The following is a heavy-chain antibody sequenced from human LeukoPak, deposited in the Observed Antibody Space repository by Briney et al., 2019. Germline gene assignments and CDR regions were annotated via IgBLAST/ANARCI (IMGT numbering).Heavy chain of an antibody. CDR2: ISGSGGST. V-gene: IGHV3-23*01. CDR1: GFTFSSYA. CDR3: AKDPDFWSGYSPPDY. D-gene: IGHD3-3*01. Sequence: SGGSLRLSCAASGFTFSSYAMSWVRQAPGKGLEWVSAISGSGGSTYYADSVKGRFTISRDNSKNTLYLQMNSLRAEDTAVYYCAKDPDFWSGYSPPDYWGQGTLVIVSS. J-gene: IGHJ4*02.